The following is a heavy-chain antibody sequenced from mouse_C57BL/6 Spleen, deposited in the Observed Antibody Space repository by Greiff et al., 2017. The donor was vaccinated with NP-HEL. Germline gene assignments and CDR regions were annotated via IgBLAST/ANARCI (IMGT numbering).Heavy chain of an antibody. J-gene: IGHJ3*01. Sequence: VQLQQPGAELVRPGTSVKLSCKASGYTFTSYWMHWVKQRPGQGLEWIGVIDPSDSYTNYNQKFKGKATLTVDTSSSTAYMQLSSLTSEDSAVYYCAREAVYYDYDGWFAYWGQGTLVTVSA. D-gene: IGHD2-4*01. CDR3: AREAVYYDYDGWFAY. CDR2: IDPSDSYT. V-gene: IGHV1-59*01. CDR1: GYTFTSYW.